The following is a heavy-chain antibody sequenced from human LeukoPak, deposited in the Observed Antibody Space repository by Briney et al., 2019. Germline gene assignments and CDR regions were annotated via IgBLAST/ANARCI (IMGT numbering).Heavy chain of an antibody. CDR1: GGTFSSYA. V-gene: IGHV1-69*13. J-gene: IGHJ4*02. Sequence: SVKVSCKASGGTFSSYAISWVRQAAGQGLEWMGGIIPIFGTANYAQKFQGRVTITADESTSTAYMELSSLRSEDTAVYYCARVKTPYCSSTSCYGFDYWGQGTLVTVSS. CDR3: ARVKTPYCSSTSCYGFDY. D-gene: IGHD2-2*01. CDR2: IIPIFGTA.